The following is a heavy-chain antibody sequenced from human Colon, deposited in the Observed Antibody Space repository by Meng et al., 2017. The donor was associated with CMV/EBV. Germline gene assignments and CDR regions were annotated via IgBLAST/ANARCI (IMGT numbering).Heavy chain of an antibody. CDR3: ARDRQLFV. CDR2: INQDGSEK. Sequence: GGSLRLSCAASGFIFRGYWMTWVRQAPGKGLEWVANINQDGSEKYYMDSVRGRFTISRDNAKNSLYLQMNSLRAEDTAIYYCARDRQLFVWGQGTTVTVSS. D-gene: IGHD6-13*01. V-gene: IGHV3-7*01. J-gene: IGHJ6*02. CDR1: GFIFRGYW.